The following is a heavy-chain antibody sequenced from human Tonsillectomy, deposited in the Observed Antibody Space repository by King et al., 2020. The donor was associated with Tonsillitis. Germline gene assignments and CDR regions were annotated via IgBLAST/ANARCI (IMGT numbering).Heavy chain of an antibody. Sequence: VQLVESGGGLVQPGGSLRLSCAASGFTVSNNYMSWVRQAPGKGLEWVSVIYNGGSTYYADSVKGRFTISRHNSKNTLYLQMNSLRAEDTAVYYCASGAVYYYYGMDVWGQGTTVTVSS. J-gene: IGHJ6*02. CDR1: GFTVSNNY. D-gene: IGHD1-26*01. CDR3: ASGAVYYYYGMDV. V-gene: IGHV3-53*04. CDR2: IYNGGST.